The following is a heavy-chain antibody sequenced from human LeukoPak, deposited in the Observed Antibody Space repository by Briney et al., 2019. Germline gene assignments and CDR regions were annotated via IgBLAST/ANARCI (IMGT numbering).Heavy chain of an antibody. CDR2: ISYDGSNK. V-gene: IGHV3-30*18. J-gene: IGHJ4*02. CDR1: GFTFSSYG. CDR3: AKVPTYDFWSGYYFGYFDY. Sequence: TGGSLRLSCAASGFTFSSYGMHWVRQAPGKGLEWVAVISYDGSNKHYADSVKGRFIISRDNSKNTLHLQMNSLRAEDTAVYYCAKVPTYDFWSGYYFGYFDYWGQGTLVTVSS. D-gene: IGHD3-3*01.